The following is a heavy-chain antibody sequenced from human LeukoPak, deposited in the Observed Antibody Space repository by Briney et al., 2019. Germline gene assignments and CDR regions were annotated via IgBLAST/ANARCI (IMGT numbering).Heavy chain of an antibody. J-gene: IGHJ5*02. CDR2: IYYSGST. CDR3: ARGRMYYDSSGDYYSEYNWFDP. D-gene: IGHD3-22*01. Sequence: PSETLSLTCTVSGGSISSSSYYWGWIRQPPGKGLEWIGSIYYSGSTYYNPSLKSRVTISVDTSKNQFSLKLSSVTAADTAVYYCARGRMYYDSSGDYYSEYNWFDPWGQGTLVTASS. V-gene: IGHV4-39*01. CDR1: GGSISSSSYY.